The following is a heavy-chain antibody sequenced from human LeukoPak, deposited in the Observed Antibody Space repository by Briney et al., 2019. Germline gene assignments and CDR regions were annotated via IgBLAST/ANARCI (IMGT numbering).Heavy chain of an antibody. Sequence: PSETLSLTCTVSGGSISSGSYYWSWIRQPAGKGLEWIGRIYTSGSTNYNPSLKSRVTISVDTSKNQFSLKLSSVTTADTAVYYCASGAAAGPSDDAFDIWGQGTMVTVSS. CDR1: GGSISSGSYY. CDR2: IYTSGST. V-gene: IGHV4-61*02. D-gene: IGHD6-13*01. CDR3: ASGAAAGPSDDAFDI. J-gene: IGHJ3*02.